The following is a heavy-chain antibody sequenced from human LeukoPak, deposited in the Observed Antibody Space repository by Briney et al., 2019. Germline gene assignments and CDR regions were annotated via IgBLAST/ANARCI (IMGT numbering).Heavy chain of an antibody. J-gene: IGHJ4*02. D-gene: IGHD6-25*01. Sequence: ASVKVSCKASGYTXTSYYMHGVRQAPGQGLEWIGWINPNSGDTNYAQKSQGRVTVTSDTSASTVYMELSRLTSDDTAVYHCARVADGYYFDYWGQGTLVTVSS. CDR3: ARVADGYYFDY. V-gene: IGHV1-2*02. CDR1: GYTXTSYY. CDR2: INPNSGDT.